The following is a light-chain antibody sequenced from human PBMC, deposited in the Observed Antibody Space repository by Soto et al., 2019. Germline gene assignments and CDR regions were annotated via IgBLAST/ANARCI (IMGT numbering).Light chain of an antibody. Sequence: DIVMTQSPDSLAVSLGERATINCKSSQSVLYSSNNKNYLAWYQQRPGQPPRLLIYWASTRESGVPDRFSGSESGKDFTLTISSLQAEDVAVYYCQQEYLTPRTFGQGTKVEIK. V-gene: IGKV4-1*01. J-gene: IGKJ1*01. CDR3: QQEYLTPRT. CDR2: WAS. CDR1: QSVLYSSNNKNY.